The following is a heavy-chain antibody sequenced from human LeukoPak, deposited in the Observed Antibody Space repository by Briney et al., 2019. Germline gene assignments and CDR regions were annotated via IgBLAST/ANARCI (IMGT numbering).Heavy chain of an antibody. J-gene: IGHJ5*02. Sequence: GGSLRLSCAASGFTFSSYSMNWVRQAPGKGLGWVSSISSSSGYIYYADSVKGRFTISRDNAKNSLYLQMNSLRAEDTAVYYCARGSRDIVVVPAAIDWFDPWGQGTLVTVSS. CDR1: GFTFSSYS. CDR2: ISSSSGYI. V-gene: IGHV3-21*01. D-gene: IGHD2-2*02. CDR3: ARGSRDIVVVPAAIDWFDP.